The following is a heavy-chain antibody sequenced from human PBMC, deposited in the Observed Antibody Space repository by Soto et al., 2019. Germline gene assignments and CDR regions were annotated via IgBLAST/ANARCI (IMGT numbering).Heavy chain of an antibody. D-gene: IGHD6-19*01. CDR2: IYWDDDT. J-gene: IGHJ4*02. CDR1: GFSLSSTTVA. Sequence: QITLKESGPTLVKPTQTLTLTCTFSGFSLSSTTVAVGSIRQPPGNPLEWLALIYWDDDTRYSPFLKSRLTLTKDTFKNQVVLTMTNMDPVDTATYYCAHSVVAGLGYYFDYWGQGTLVTVSS. CDR3: AHSVVAGLGYYFDY. V-gene: IGHV2-5*02.